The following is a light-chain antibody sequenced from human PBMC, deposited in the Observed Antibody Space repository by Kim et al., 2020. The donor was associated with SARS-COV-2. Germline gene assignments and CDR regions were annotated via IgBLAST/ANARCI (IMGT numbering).Light chain of an antibody. CDR1: RRDVAGFKY. CDR3: SSYTSSGTLV. J-gene: IGLJ2*01. CDR2: DVS. Sequence: QSITISCPGARRDVAGFKYVSWYQLHRSKAPQLINYDVSKRPSGVSNRFSCSNAVNTSSLTISGLQAEDGADYYCSSYTSSGTLVFGGGTQLTVL. V-gene: IGLV2-14*03.